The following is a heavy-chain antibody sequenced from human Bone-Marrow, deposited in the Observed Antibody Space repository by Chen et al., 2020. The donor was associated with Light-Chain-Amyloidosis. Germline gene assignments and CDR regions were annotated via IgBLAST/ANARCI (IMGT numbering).Heavy chain of an antibody. J-gene: IGHJ3*01. V-gene: IGHV4-31*03. D-gene: IGHD5-12*01. CDR2: IYYSGTT. CDR3: ARSYSAYYPRAAFDF. CDR1: GGSISSSGHY. Sequence: QVKLQESGPGLVKTSQTLSLTCTVSGGSISSSGHYWSWIRQKPGKGLEWMGFIYYSGTTYYNPSLKNRITISLDTSKNQFSLKLSAVTAADTAVYYCARSYSAYYPRAAFDFWGQGTKVTVSS.